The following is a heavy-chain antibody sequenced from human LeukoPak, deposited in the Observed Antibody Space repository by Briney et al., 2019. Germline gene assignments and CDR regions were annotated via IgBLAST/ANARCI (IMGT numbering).Heavy chain of an antibody. CDR1: GGSISSGGYY. D-gene: IGHD4-17*01. CDR3: ASLTTIGAFDI. V-gene: IGHV4-31*03. CDR2: IYYSGST. Sequence: SETLSLTCTVSGGSISSGGYYWSWIRQHPGKGLEWIGYIYYSGSTYYNLSLKSRVTISVDTSKNQFSLKLSSVTAADTAVYYCASLTTIGAFDIWGQGTMVTVSS. J-gene: IGHJ3*02.